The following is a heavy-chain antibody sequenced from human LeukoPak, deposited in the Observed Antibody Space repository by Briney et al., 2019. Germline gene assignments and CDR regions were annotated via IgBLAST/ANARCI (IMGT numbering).Heavy chain of an antibody. CDR2: IYSGGSI. CDR3: ARDGPPTGTDY. V-gene: IGHV3-53*01. J-gene: IGHJ4*02. CDR1: GFTVSSNY. D-gene: IGHD4-17*01. Sequence: GGSLRLSCAASGFTVSSNYMSWVRQAPGKGLEWVSVIYSGGSIYYADSVKGRFTSSRDNSKNTLYLQMNSLRAEDTAVYYCARDGPPTGTDYWGQGTLVTVSS.